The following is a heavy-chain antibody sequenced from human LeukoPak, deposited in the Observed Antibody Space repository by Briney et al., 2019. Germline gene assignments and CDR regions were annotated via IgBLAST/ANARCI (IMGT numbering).Heavy chain of an antibody. CDR2: ISYDGSNK. J-gene: IGHJ4*02. D-gene: IGHD6-19*01. V-gene: IGHV3-30*04. CDR3: ARDFVAAHIY. CDR1: GFTFSSYA. Sequence: GGSLRLSGAASGFTFSSYAMHWVRQAPGKGLEWVAVISYDGSNKYYADSEKGRFTISRDNSKNTLYLQMNSLRAEDTAVYYCARDFVAAHIYWGQGTLVTVSS.